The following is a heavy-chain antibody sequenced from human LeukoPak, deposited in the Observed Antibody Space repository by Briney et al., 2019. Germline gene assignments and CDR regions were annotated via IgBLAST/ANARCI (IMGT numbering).Heavy chain of an antibody. CDR3: ASGAYCGGDCYAYYFDY. D-gene: IGHD2-21*02. V-gene: IGHV4-34*01. Sequence: SETLSLTCAVYGGSFSGYYWSWIRQPPGKGLEWIGEINHIGSTNYNPSLKSRVTISVDTSKNQFSLKLSSVTAADTAVYYCASGAYCGGDCYAYYFDYWGQGTLVTVSS. CDR1: GGSFSGYY. J-gene: IGHJ4*02. CDR2: INHIGST.